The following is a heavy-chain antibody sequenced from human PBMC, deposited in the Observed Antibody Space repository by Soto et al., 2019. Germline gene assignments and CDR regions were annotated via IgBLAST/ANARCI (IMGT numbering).Heavy chain of an antibody. J-gene: IGHJ6*02. CDR3: ARAPLYYENSGLLDPYYGMDV. D-gene: IGHD3-22*01. V-gene: IGHV4-59*01. Sequence: ETLSLTCSVSGDSITSYYWSWIRQPPGKGLEWIAYIYYTGSTNYNPSLKSRVTLSVDTSKNQFSLKLTSVTAADTAVYYCARAPLYYENSGLLDPYYGMDVWGQGTTVTVSS. CDR1: GDSITSYY. CDR2: IYYTGST.